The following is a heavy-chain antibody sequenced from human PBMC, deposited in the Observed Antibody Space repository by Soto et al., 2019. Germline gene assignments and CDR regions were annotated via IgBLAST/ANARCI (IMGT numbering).Heavy chain of an antibody. J-gene: IGHJ5*02. CDR2: ISGSGGST. CDR3: AKAPRRGPVVGWFDP. CDR1: GFTFSSYA. V-gene: IGHV3-23*01. D-gene: IGHD2-2*01. Sequence: GGSLRLSCAASGFTFSSYAMSWVRQAPGKGLEWVSAISGSGGSTYYADSVKGRFTISRDNSKNTLYLQMNSLRAEDTAVYYCAKAPRRGPVVGWFDPWGQGTLVTVSS.